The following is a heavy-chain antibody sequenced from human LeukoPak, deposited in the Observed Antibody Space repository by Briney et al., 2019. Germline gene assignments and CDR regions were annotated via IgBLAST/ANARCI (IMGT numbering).Heavy chain of an antibody. V-gene: IGHV1-58*01. J-gene: IGHJ6*02. CDR3: AAERRNGSGSYYNVIYYYYGMDV. Sequence: SVKVSCKASGFTFTSSAVQWVRQARGQRLEWIGWIVVGSGNTNYAQKFQERVTITRDMSISTAYMELSSLRSEDTAVYYCAAERRNGSGSYYNVIYYYYGMDVWGQGTTVTVSS. D-gene: IGHD3-10*01. CDR2: IVVGSGNT. CDR1: GFTFTSSA.